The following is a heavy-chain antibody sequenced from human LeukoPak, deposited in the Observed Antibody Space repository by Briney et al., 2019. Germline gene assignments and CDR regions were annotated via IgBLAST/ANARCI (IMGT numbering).Heavy chain of an antibody. D-gene: IGHD1-26*01. Sequence: SETLSLTCTVSGGSITSSSHYWGWIRQPPGKGLEWIGSIYYSGDTYYNPSLKSRVTISVDTSKNQFSLKLSSVTAADTAVYYCARLRGYNYYYYMDVWGKGTTVTVSS. CDR1: GGSITSSSHY. CDR2: IYYSGDT. V-gene: IGHV4-39*07. CDR3: ARLRGYNYYYYMDV. J-gene: IGHJ6*03.